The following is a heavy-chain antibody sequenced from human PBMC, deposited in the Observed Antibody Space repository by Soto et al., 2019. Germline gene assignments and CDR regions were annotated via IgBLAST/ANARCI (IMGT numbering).Heavy chain of an antibody. V-gene: IGHV3-21*01. J-gene: IGHJ3*02. D-gene: IGHD3-22*01. CDR3: ARDYSYDSSGYYLFADAFDI. CDR1: GFTFSSYS. Sequence: GGSLRLSCAASGFTFSSYSMNWVRQAPGKGLEWVSSISSSSSYIYYADSVKGRFTISRDNAKNSLYLQMNSLRAKDTAVYYCARDYSYDSSGYYLFADAFDIWGQGTMVTVSS. CDR2: ISSSSSYI.